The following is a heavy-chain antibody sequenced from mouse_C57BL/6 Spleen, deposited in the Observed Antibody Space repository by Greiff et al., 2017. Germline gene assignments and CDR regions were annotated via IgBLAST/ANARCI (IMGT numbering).Heavy chain of an antibody. CDR2: IYPGDGDT. CDR3: ASLYDYFSYFDY. D-gene: IGHD2-4*01. CDR1: GYAFSSYW. J-gene: IGHJ2*01. V-gene: IGHV1-80*01. Sequence: QVQLKESGAELVKPGASVKISCKASGYAFSSYWMNWVKQRPGKGLEGIGQIYPGDGDTNYNGKFKGKATLTADKSSSTAYMQLSSLTSEDSAVYFCASLYDYFSYFDYWGQGTTLTVSS.